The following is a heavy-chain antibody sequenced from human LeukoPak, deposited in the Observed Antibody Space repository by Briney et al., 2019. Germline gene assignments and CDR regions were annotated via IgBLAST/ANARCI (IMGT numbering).Heavy chain of an antibody. CDR2: IYYSGST. D-gene: IGHD5-18*01. CDR1: GGSISSSDYY. CDR3: ARVSGYSYAFDI. V-gene: IGHV4-61*08. J-gene: IGHJ3*02. Sequence: SETLSLTCTVSGGSISSSDYYWSWIRQPPGKGLEWIGYIYYSGSTNYNPSLKSRVTISVDTSKNQFSLKLSSVTAADTAVYYCARVSGYSYAFDIWGQGIMVTVSS.